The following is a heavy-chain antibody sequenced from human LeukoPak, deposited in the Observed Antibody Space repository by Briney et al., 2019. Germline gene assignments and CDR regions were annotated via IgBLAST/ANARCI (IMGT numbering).Heavy chain of an antibody. V-gene: IGHV1-46*01. D-gene: IGHD1-14*01. J-gene: IGHJ4*02. CDR3: ARRREPWEFDY. CDR1: GYTFTSYY. Sequence: GASVKVSCKASGYTFTSYYMHWVRQAPGQGLEWMGIINPSGGSTSYAQKFQGRVTITADKSTSTAYMELSSLRSEDTAVYYCARRREPWEFDYWGQGTLVTISS. CDR2: INPSGGST.